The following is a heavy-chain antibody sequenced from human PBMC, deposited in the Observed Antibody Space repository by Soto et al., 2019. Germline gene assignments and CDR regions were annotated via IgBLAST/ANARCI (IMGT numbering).Heavy chain of an antibody. Sequence: ASVKVSCKASGYTFTGYYMHWVRQAPGQGLEWMGWINPNSGGTNYAQKFQGRVTMTRDTSISTAYMELSRLRSDDTAVYYCARDPAPYYYDSSAVSAWGQGTLVTVSS. CDR2: INPNSGGT. J-gene: IGHJ5*02. D-gene: IGHD3-22*01. CDR1: GYTFTGYY. CDR3: ARDPAPYYYDSSAVSA. V-gene: IGHV1-2*02.